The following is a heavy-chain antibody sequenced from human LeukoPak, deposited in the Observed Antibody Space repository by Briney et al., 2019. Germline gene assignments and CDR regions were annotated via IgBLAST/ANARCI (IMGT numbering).Heavy chain of an antibody. Sequence: PGGSLRLSCAASGFTFSSYSMNWVRQAPGKGLEWVSYISSSSTIYYADSVRGRFTISRDNAKNSLYLQMNSLRAEDTAVYYCARDTGGRGWFDPWGQGTLVTVSS. CDR1: GFTFSSYS. J-gene: IGHJ5*02. CDR3: ARDTGGRGWFDP. D-gene: IGHD2-8*02. CDR2: ISSSSTI. V-gene: IGHV3-48*01.